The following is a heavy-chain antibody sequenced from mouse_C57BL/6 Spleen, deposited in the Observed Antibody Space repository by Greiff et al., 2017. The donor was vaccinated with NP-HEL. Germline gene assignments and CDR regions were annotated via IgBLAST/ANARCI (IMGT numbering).Heavy chain of an antibody. V-gene: IGHV5-4*01. CDR3: ARDYDSYYFDY. CDR1: GFTFSSYA. J-gene: IGHJ2*01. CDR2: ISDGGSYT. Sequence: EVKLVESGGGLVKPGGSLKLSCAASGFTFSSYAMSWVRQTPEKRLEWVATISDGGSYTYYPDNVKGRFTISRDNAKNNLYLQMSHLKSEDTAMYYCARDYDSYYFDYWGQGTTLTVSS. D-gene: IGHD2-4*01.